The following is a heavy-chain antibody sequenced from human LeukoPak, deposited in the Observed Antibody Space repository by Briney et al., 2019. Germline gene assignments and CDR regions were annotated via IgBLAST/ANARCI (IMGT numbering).Heavy chain of an antibody. D-gene: IGHD3-22*01. CDR3: ASTTNHYYDSSGLYYYYGMDV. Sequence: SVTVSCKASGXXFXSYAISWVRQAPXXGXXWMGRIIPIXGXANYAQKFQGRVTITADKSTSTAYMELSSLRSEDTAVYYCASTTNHYYDSSGLYYYYGMDVWGQGTTVTVSS. J-gene: IGHJ6*02. CDR1: GXXFXSYA. V-gene: IGHV1-69*04. CDR2: IIPIXGXA.